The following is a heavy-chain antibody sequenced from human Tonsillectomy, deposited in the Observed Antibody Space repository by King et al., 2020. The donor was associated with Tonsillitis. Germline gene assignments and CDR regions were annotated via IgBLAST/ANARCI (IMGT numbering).Heavy chain of an antibody. J-gene: IGHJ3*02. V-gene: IGHV1-69*01. D-gene: IGHD2-2*01. CDR1: GGTFSSYA. Sequence: QLVQSGAEVKKPGSSVKVSCKASGGTFSSYAISWVRQAPGQGPEWMGGIIPIFGTANYAQKFQGRVTITADESTSTAYMELSSLRSEDTAVYYCARARDIVVVPAAPDDAFDIWGQGTMVTVSS. CDR2: IIPIFGTA. CDR3: ARARDIVVVPAAPDDAFDI.